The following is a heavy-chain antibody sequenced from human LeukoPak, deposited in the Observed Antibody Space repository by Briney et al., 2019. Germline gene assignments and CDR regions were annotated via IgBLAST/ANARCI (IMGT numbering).Heavy chain of an antibody. CDR3: ARVSYDSSGYLIGYSDY. CDR2: IYYSGST. J-gene: IGHJ4*02. V-gene: IGHV4-30-4*01. CDR1: GGSISSGDYY. Sequence: SQTLSLTCTVSGGSISSGDYYWSWIRQPPGKGLEWIGYIYYSGSTYYNPSLKSRVTISVDTSKNQFSLKLSSVTAADTAVYYCARVSYDSSGYLIGYSDYWGQGTLVTVSS. D-gene: IGHD3-22*01.